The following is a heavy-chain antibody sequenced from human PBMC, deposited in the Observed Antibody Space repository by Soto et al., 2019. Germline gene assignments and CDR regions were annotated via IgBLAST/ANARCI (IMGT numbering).Heavy chain of an antibody. D-gene: IGHD3-3*01. CDR2: IYPSDSDT. Sequence: GSLTISCKGSGYNFAGYWIAWVRQMPGKGLELMGIIYPSDSDTRYRPSFQGQVTISADKSIRSAYLQWSSLRASDTAMYYCARGGVSTRTFDYWGKGTPVTVSS. CDR3: ARGGVSTRTFDY. V-gene: IGHV5-51*01. J-gene: IGHJ4*02. CDR1: GYNFAGYW.